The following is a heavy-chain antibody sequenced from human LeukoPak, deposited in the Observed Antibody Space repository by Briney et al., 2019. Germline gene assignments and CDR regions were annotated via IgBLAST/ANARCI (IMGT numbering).Heavy chain of an antibody. CDR3: ARIMPSFCSGGSCPSSFDY. V-gene: IGHV3-23*03. CDR1: GFTFSSYA. Sequence: GGSLRLSCAASGFTFSSYAMSWVRQAPGKGLEWVSVIYSGGSTYYADSVKGRFTISRDNSKNTLYLQMNSLRAEDTAVYYCARIMPSFCSGGSCPSSFDYWGQGTLVTVSS. CDR2: IYSGGST. D-gene: IGHD2-15*01. J-gene: IGHJ4*02.